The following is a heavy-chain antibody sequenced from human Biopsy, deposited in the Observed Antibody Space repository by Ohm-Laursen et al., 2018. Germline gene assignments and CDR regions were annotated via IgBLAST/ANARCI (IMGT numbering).Heavy chain of an antibody. Sequence: AAVKASCKASGYTFTGQYFHWVRQVPGQGLEWMGWINPHSGTTKFAQDFQGRVTMTRDTSITTAYMELRRLRSDDTAVYYCAKGQDLRGGAEYFQHWGQGALVTVSS. D-gene: IGHD2-15*01. CDR3: AKGQDLRGGAEYFQH. CDR2: INPHSGTT. V-gene: IGHV1-2*02. J-gene: IGHJ1*01. CDR1: GYTFTGQY.